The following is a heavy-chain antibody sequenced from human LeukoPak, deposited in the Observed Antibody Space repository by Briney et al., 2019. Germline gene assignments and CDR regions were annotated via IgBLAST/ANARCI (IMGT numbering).Heavy chain of an antibody. D-gene: IGHD4-11*01. V-gene: IGHV3-21*01. CDR3: VMNDYRGY. CDR1: GXTFSSYT. J-gene: IGHJ4*02. CDR2: ISSGSITF. Sequence: GGSLRLSWAASGXTFSSYTVNWVRQAPGKGLEWVSSISSGSITFYYADSVKGRFTISRDNAKNSLYLQMNSLRAEDTAVYYCVMNDYRGYWGQGTLVTVSS.